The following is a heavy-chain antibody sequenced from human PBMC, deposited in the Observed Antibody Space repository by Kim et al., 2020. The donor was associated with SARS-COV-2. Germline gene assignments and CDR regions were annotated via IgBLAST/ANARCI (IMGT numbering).Heavy chain of an antibody. V-gene: IGHV3-23*01. Sequence: GGSLRLSCAASGFTFSSYAMSWVRQAPGKGLEWVSAISGGGGSTYYADSVKGRFTISRDNSKNTLYLQMNSLRAEDTAVYYCAKGYCSSTSCYSDDAFDIWGQGTLVTVSS. CDR2: ISGGGGST. D-gene: IGHD2-2*01. J-gene: IGHJ3*02. CDR1: GFTFSSYA. CDR3: AKGYCSSTSCYSDDAFDI.